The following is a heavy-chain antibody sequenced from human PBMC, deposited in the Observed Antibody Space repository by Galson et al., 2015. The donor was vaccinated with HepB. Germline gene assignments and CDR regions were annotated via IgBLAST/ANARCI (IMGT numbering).Heavy chain of an antibody. Sequence: SETLSLTCAVYGGSFSGYYWSWIRQPPGKGLEWIGEINHSGSTNYNPSLKSRVTISVDTSKNQFSLKLSSVTAADTAVYYCARAVYSGSYSGGGWGQGTLVTVSS. CDR3: ARAVYSGSYSGGG. D-gene: IGHD1-26*01. CDR1: GGSFSGYY. CDR2: INHSGST. J-gene: IGHJ4*02. V-gene: IGHV4-34*01.